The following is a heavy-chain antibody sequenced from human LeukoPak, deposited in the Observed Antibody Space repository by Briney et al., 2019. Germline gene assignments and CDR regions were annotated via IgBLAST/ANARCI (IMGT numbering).Heavy chain of an antibody. D-gene: IGHD3-9*01. CDR2: IYYSGST. Sequence: SETLSLTCTVSGGSISSYYWSWIRQPPGKGLEWIGYIYYSGSTNYNPSLKSRVTISVDTSKNQFSLKLSSVTAADTAVYYCARHLSGLRYFDWSATFDPWGQGTLVTVSS. CDR3: ARHLSGLRYFDWSATFDP. V-gene: IGHV4-59*08. J-gene: IGHJ5*02. CDR1: GGSISSYY.